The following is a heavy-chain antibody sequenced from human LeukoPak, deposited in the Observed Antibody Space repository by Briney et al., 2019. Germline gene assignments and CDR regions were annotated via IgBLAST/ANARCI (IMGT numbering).Heavy chain of an antibody. V-gene: IGHV4-59*01. CDR2: IYYSGST. J-gene: IGHJ4*02. D-gene: IGHD5-18*01. CDR3: ARRRGHSLDY. CDR1: GGSISSYY. Sequence: SETLSLTCTVSGGSISSYYWSWIRQPPGKGLEWIGYIYYSGSTNYNPSLKSRVTISVDTSKNQFSLKLSSVTAADTAMYYCARRRGHSLDYWGQGTLVTVSS.